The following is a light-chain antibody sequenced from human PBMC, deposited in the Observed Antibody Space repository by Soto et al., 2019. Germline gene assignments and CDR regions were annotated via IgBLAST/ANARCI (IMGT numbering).Light chain of an antibody. V-gene: IGKV1-5*01. CDR2: DAS. CDR3: QQYNTY. CDR1: QNINNW. J-gene: IGKJ3*01. Sequence: IQMAQSPSTLSASVGDRVTITCRASQNINNWLAWYQQSPGKAPKLLIYDASRLASGVPSRFSGVGFGTEFTLTISSLQPDDFVTYYCQQYNTYFGPGTKVDIK.